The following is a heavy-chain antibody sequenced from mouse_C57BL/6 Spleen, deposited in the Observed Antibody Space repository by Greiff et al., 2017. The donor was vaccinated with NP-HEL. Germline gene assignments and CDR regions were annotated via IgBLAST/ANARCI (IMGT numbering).Heavy chain of an antibody. D-gene: IGHD1-1*01. CDR1: GYSITSGYY. J-gene: IGHJ2*01. CDR3: ECYYDGSSD. CDR2: ISYGGSN. Sequence: EVQLVESGPGLVKPSQSLSLTCSVTGYSITSGYYWNWIRQFPGNKLEWMGYISYGGSNNYNPYLKNRISITRDTSTNQFFLKLNSVTTEDAATYYCECYYDGSSDWGNGTTLTVAS. V-gene: IGHV3-6*01.